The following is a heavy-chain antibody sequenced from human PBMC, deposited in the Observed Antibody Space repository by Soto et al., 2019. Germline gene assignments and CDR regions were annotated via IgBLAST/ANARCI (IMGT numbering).Heavy chain of an antibody. Sequence: SETLSLTCTVSGGSISSYYWSWIRQPPGKGLEWIGYIFYSGSTNYNPSLKSRVTISVDTSKNQFSLKLSSVTAADTAVYYCARRYSSSSDYSGQGTLVTVSS. CDR2: IFYSGST. V-gene: IGHV4-59*08. D-gene: IGHD6-13*01. J-gene: IGHJ4*02. CDR3: ARRYSSSSDY. CDR1: GGSISSYY.